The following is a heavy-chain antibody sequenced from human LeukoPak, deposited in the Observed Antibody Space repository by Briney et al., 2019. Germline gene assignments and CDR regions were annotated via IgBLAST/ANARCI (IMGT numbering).Heavy chain of an antibody. CDR3: AKGKGNDILTGYRALYYYGMDV. J-gene: IGHJ6*02. D-gene: IGHD3-9*01. V-gene: IGHV3-23*01. Sequence: PGGSLRLSCAASGFTFSSYAMNWVRQAPGKGLEWVSAISGSGGSTYYADSVKGRFTISRDNSKNTLYLQMNSLRAEDTAVYYCAKGKGNDILTGYRALYYYGMDVWGQGTTVTVSS. CDR2: ISGSGGST. CDR1: GFTFSSYA.